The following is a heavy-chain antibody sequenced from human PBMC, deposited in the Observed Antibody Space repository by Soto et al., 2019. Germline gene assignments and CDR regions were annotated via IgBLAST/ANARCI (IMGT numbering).Heavy chain of an antibody. CDR3: ARHTEGTNGYYYYGMDV. J-gene: IGHJ6*02. CDR1: GGSISSSSYY. D-gene: IGHD2-8*01. Sequence: PSETLSLTCTVSGGSISSSSYYWGWIRQPSGKGLEWIGSIYYSGSTYYNPSLKSRVTISVDTSKNQFSLKLSSVTAADTAVYYCARHTEGTNGYYYYGMDVWGQGTTVTVSS. V-gene: IGHV4-39*01. CDR2: IYYSGST.